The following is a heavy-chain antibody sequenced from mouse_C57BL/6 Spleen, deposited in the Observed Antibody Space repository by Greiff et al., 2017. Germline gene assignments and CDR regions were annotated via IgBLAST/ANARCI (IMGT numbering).Heavy chain of an antibody. CDR2: IDPSDSST. CDR3: ASERDY. J-gene: IGHJ2*01. CDR1: GYTFTSYW. Sequence: QVQLKQPGAELVKPGASVKLSCKASGYTFTSYWMQWVKQRPGQGLEWIGEIDPSDSSTNYNQKFKGKATLTVDTSSSTAYMQLSSLTSEDSAVYYCASERDYWGQGTTLTVSS. V-gene: IGHV1-50*01.